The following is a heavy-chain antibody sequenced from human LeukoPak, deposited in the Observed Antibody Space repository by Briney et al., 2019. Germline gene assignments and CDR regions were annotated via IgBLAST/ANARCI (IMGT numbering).Heavy chain of an antibody. J-gene: IGHJ6*04. Sequence: GRSLRLSCAASGFTFSSYGMHWVRQAPGKGLEWVAVIWYDGSNKYYADSVKGRFTISRDNSKNTPYLQMNSLRAEDTAVYYCASDCYYGSGSYCYYYGMDVWGKGTTVTVSS. V-gene: IGHV3-33*01. CDR3: ASDCYYGSGSYCYYYGMDV. CDR2: IWYDGSNK. D-gene: IGHD3-10*01. CDR1: GFTFSSYG.